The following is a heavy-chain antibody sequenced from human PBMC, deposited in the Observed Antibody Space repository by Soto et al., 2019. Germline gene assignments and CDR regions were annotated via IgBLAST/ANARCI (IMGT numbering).Heavy chain of an antibody. CDR3: ARVDTAMVLDY. D-gene: IGHD5-18*01. V-gene: IGHV1-69*06. J-gene: IGHJ4*02. Sequence: ASVKVSCKASGGTFSSYAISWVRQAPGQGLEWMGGIIPIFGTANYAQKFQGRVTITADKSTSTAYMELSSLRSEDTAVYYCARVDTAMVLDYWGRGTLVTVSS. CDR1: GGTFSSYA. CDR2: IIPIFGTA.